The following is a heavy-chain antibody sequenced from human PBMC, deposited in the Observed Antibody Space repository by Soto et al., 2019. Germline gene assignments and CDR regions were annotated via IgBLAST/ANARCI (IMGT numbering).Heavy chain of an antibody. Sequence: SETLSLTCAVYGGSFSGDYWSWIRQPPGKGLEWIGEINHSGSTNYNPSLKSRVTISVDTSKNQFSLKLSSVTAADTAVYYCAREGAWRYFDYWGQGTLVTVS. J-gene: IGHJ4*02. CDR1: GGSFSGDY. CDR2: INHSGST. V-gene: IGHV4-34*01. CDR3: AREGAWRYFDY. D-gene: IGHD1-26*01.